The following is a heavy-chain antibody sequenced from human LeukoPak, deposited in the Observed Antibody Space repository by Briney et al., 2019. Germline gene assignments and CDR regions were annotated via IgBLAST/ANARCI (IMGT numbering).Heavy chain of an antibody. J-gene: IGHJ3*02. D-gene: IGHD2-2*01. V-gene: IGHV3-23*01. CDR2: IDKSGDGA. CDR3: ARRGGTSGWGAFDI. CDR1: GFTFSSHA. Sequence: GGSLRLSCAASGFTFSSHAMNWVRQPPGKGLDWVSSIDKSGDGAFYADSVKGLFTISRDNSKNTLYLQMNSLRREDTAVYYCARRGGTSGWGAFDIWGQGTMVTVSS.